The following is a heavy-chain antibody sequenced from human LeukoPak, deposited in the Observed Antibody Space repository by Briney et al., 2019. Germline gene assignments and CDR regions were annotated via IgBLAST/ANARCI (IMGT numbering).Heavy chain of an antibody. V-gene: IGHV4-59*01. CDR3: ARDHIAVVSTGAFDI. J-gene: IGHJ3*02. CDR2: IYYSGST. CDR1: GGSISSYY. Sequence: SETLSLTCTVSGGSISSYYWSWIRQPPGKGLEWIGYIYYSGSTNYNPSLKSRVTISVDTSKNQFSLKLSPVTAADTAVYYCARDHIAVVSTGAFDIWGQGTMVTVSS. D-gene: IGHD6-19*01.